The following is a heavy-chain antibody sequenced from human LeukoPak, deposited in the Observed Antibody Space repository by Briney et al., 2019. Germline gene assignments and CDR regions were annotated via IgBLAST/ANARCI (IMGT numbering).Heavy chain of an antibody. CDR1: GGPISSGDYY. D-gene: IGHD3-16*01. CDR3: ARALGAYYYYYMDV. J-gene: IGHJ6*03. V-gene: IGHV4-30-4*08. CDR2: IYYSGST. Sequence: PSQTLSLTCTVSGGPISSGDYYWSWIRQPPGKGLEWIGYIYYSGSTYYNPSLKSRVTISVDTSKNQFSLKLSSVTAADTAVYYCARALGAYYYYYMDVWGKGTTVTVSS.